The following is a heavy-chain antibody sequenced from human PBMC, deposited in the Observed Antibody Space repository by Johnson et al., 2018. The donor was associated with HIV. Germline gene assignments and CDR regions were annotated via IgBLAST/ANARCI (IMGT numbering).Heavy chain of an antibody. CDR1: RFTFSDYY. J-gene: IGHJ3*02. CDR3: ARGNMIVVVSGGFDI. D-gene: IGHD3-22*01. CDR2: MSSSGTTI. Sequence: QVQVVESGGGLVKPGGSLRLSCVASRFTFSDYYMSWIRQAPGKGLEWVSSMSSSGTTIYIAASVKGRFTISRDNAKNSLYLQMNSLRAEDTAIYYCARGNMIVVVSGGFDIWGQGTMVTVSS. V-gene: IGHV3-11*04.